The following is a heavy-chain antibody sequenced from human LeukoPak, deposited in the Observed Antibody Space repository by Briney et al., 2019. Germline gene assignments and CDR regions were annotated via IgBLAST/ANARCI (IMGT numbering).Heavy chain of an antibody. V-gene: IGHV4-4*09. Sequence: SETLSLTFTGSGGSISSYYWSWSRQPPGEGLEWIGYIYTSGSTNYNPSLKSRVTISVDTSKNQFSLKLSSLTAADTAVYYCAKTPWFDPWGQGTLVTVSS. CDR3: AKTPWFDP. J-gene: IGHJ5*02. CDR2: IYTSGST. CDR1: GGSISSYY.